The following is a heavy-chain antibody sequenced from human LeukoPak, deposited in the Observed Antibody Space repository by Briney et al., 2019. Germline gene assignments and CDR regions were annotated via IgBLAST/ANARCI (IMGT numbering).Heavy chain of an antibody. CDR2: ISGSGGTGT. D-gene: IGHD5-12*01. CDR3: AAIVDIVATITGDAFDI. J-gene: IGHJ3*02. CDR1: GFTFSSYA. V-gene: IGHV3-23*01. Sequence: GGSLRLSCAASGFTFSSYAMSWVRQAPGRGLEWVSAISGSGGTGTYYADSVKGRFTISRDNSKNTLYLQMNSLRAEDTAVYYCAAIVDIVATITGDAFDIWGQGTMVTVSS.